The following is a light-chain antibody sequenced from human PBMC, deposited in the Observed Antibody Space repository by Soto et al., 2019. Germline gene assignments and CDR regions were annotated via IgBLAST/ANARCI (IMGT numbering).Light chain of an antibody. V-gene: IGLV3-21*02. CDR2: DDT. Sequence: SYELTQPPSVSVAPGQTASITCGGTNLGRKSVHWFQQTPGQAPVLVVYDDTDRPSGIPDRFSGSNSGNTATLTISMVEAGDEADYYCQVWDTTSDQGTFGGGTKLTVL. CDR3: QVWDTTSDQGT. J-gene: IGLJ3*02. CDR1: NLGRKS.